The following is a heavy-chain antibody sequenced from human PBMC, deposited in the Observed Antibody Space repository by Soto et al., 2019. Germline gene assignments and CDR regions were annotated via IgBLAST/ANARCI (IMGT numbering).Heavy chain of an antibody. CDR2: ISGSGGST. D-gene: IGHD3-22*01. CDR1: GFTFSSYA. J-gene: IGHJ3*02. Sequence: EVQLLESGGGLVQPGGSLRLSCAASGFTFSSYAMSWVRQAPGKGLEWVSAISGSGGSTYYADSVKGRFTISRDNSKNTLYLQMNSLRAEDTAVYYCAKDLGRITIIVVVINDAFDIWGQGTMVTVSS. CDR3: AKDLGRITIIVVVINDAFDI. V-gene: IGHV3-23*01.